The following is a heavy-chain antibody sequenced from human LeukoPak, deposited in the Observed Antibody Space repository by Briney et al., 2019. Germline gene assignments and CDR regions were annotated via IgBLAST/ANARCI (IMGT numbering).Heavy chain of an antibody. CDR1: GYTFTGYY. V-gene: IGHV1-2*02. D-gene: IGHD3-16*01. CDR2: INPNSGGT. Sequence: ASVKVSCKATGYTFTGYYMHWVRQARGQGLEWMGWINPNSGGTNYAQKFQGRVTMTRDTSISTAYMELSRLRSDDTAVYYCAREDYEQDAFDIWGQGTMVTVSS. CDR3: AREDYEQDAFDI. J-gene: IGHJ3*02.